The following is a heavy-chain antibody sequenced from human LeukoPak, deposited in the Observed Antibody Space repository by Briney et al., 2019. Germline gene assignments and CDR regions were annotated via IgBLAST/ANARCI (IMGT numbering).Heavy chain of an antibody. V-gene: IGHV3-7*01. CDR1: GFSFGSFW. J-gene: IGHJ4*02. CDR2: INEDGSQT. D-gene: IGHD1-1*01. Sequence: GGSLRLSCAASGFSFGSFWMTWIRQAPGKGLEWVGHINEDGSQTNYIDSVTGRFTISRDNTKDSLYLQMNSLRAEDTAVYFCVRDVGYLHFDSWGQGILVTVSS. CDR3: VRDVGYLHFDS.